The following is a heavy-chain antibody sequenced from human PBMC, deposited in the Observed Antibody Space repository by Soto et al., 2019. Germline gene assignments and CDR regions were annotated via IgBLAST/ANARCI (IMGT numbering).Heavy chain of an antibody. D-gene: IGHD6-19*01. CDR1: GDSVARNTAG. CDR2: TYYRSKCYN. J-gene: IGHJ6*02. V-gene: IGHV6-1*01. Sequence: SQTFSPPCAISGDSVARNTAGWDSIRQSPSRDLEWLGTTYYRSKCYNDYAVSVKSRITNNPDTSKTQFSLQLNSVTPEDTAVYYCARRSSGESGYYYYGMDVWGQGTTVIVSS. CDR3: ARRSSGESGYYYYGMDV.